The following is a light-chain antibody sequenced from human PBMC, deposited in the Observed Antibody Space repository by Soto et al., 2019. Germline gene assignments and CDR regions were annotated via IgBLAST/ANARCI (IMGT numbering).Light chain of an antibody. J-gene: IGKJ3*01. CDR2: DAY. CDR3: QQRGNWPPT. V-gene: IGKV3-11*01. Sequence: EIVLTQSPATLSLSPGERATLSCRASQSIGSFLAWYQQKPGQPPRLLIYDAYNRATGIPGRFSGSGSGTDFTLTISSLEPEDFAFYYCQQRGNWPPTFGPGTKVNIK. CDR1: QSIGSF.